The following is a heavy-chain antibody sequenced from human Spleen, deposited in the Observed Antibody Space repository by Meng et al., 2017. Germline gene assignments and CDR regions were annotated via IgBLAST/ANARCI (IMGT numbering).Heavy chain of an antibody. V-gene: IGHV7-4-1*02. CDR2: INTNTGNP. Sequence: QVQLVQSGSELKKPGASVKVSCKASGYTFTTYAINWWRQAPGQGLEWMGWINTNTGNPTYAQGFAGRFVFSLDTSVSTAYLQISSLKAEDTAVYYCARPSVAGNWYFDLWGRGTLVTVSS. D-gene: IGHD6-19*01. CDR3: ARPSVAGNWYFDL. CDR1: GYTFTTYA. J-gene: IGHJ2*01.